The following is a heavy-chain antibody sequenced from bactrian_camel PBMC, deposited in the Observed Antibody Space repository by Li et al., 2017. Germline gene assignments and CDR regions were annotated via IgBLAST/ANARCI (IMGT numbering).Heavy chain of an antibody. CDR3: AAGLRQCSYPGGTWVSTAGS. V-gene: IGHV3S1*01. CDR2: LSTGGGAA. D-gene: IGHD3*01. CDR1: AYTFKNYC. J-gene: IGHJ6*01. Sequence: HVQLVESGGGSVQAGGSLRLSCVASAYTFKNYCMGWSRQVPGKERVGVAFLSTGGGAAYYADSAKGRFTISQDSTKNTFDLQMNNMKPEDTAMYYCAAGLRQCSYPGGTWVSTAGSWGSGTQVTVS.